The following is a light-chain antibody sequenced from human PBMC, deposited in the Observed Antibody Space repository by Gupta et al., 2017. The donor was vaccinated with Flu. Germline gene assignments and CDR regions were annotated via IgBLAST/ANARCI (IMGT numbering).Light chain of an antibody. J-gene: IGKJ5*01. Sequence: DIQLTQSPSFLSASVGDRVTITCRASQGISSYLAWYQQKPGKAPNLLIYDASTFQSGVPSRFSGSGSGTEFTLTISSLQPEDFATYYCQQVTSSPLTFGQGTLLEIK. CDR3: QQVTSSPLT. CDR1: QGISSY. CDR2: DAS. V-gene: IGKV1-9*01.